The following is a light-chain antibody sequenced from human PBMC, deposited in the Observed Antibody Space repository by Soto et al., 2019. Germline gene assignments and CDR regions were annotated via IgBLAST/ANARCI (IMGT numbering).Light chain of an antibody. J-gene: IGKJ2*01. V-gene: IGKV3-20*01. Sequence: EVVLTQAPGTLSLSPGERATLSCRASQSVSNNYFAWYQQKPGQAPRLLIFGSSDRATGISDRFSGSGSGTDFTLNISRLEPEDFAVYYCQQYGSSPPYTFGPGTKLEIK. CDR3: QQYGSSPPYT. CDR2: GSS. CDR1: QSVSNNY.